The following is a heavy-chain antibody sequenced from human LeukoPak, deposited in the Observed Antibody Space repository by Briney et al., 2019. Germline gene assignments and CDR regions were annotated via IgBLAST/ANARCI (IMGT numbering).Heavy chain of an antibody. J-gene: IGHJ4*02. CDR1: GDSVSRDSIA. Sequence: SQTLSLTCAISGDSVSRDSIAWNWIRQSPSRGLEWLGRTYYKSAWYNDYAVSVKGRIIINPDTSKNQFSLQLNSVTPEDTVVYYCARGTGWPQFDYWGQGTLVTVSS. CDR3: ARGTGWPQFDY. D-gene: IGHD6-19*01. V-gene: IGHV6-1*01. CDR2: TYYKSAWYN.